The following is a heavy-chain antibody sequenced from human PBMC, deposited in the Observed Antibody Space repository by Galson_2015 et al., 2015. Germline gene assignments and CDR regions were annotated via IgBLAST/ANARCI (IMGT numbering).Heavy chain of an antibody. CDR3: ATMTTVTYRTCFDP. D-gene: IGHD4-17*01. CDR2: FDPEDGET. CDR1: GYTLTELS. V-gene: IGHV1-24*01. J-gene: IGHJ5*02. Sequence: SVKVSCKVSGYTLTELSMHWVRQAPGKGLEWMGGFDPEDGETIYAQKFQGRVTMTEDTSTDTAYMELSSLRSEDTAVYYCATMTTVTYRTCFDPWGQGTLVTVSS.